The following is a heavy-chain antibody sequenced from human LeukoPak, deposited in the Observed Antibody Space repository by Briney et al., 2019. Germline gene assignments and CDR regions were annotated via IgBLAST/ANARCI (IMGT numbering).Heavy chain of an antibody. CDR1: GFIFSSYG. J-gene: IGHJ4*02. CDR2: IRYDGSSK. CDR3: VKERGYRSSWRLEY. Sequence: GGPLRLSCAASGFIFSSYGMYWVRQAPGKGPEWLSFIRYDGSSKYYADSVKGRFTISRDNSNNTPYLQLSSLRVEDTAMYYCVKERGYRSSWRLEYWGQGTLVTVSS. V-gene: IGHV3-30*02. D-gene: IGHD6-13*01.